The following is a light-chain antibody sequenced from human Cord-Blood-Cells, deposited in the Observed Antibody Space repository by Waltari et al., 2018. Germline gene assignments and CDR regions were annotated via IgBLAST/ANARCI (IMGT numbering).Light chain of an antibody. CDR2: WAS. J-gene: IGKJ1*01. CDR1: QSVLYSSNNKHY. V-gene: IGKV4-1*01. Sequence: DIVMTQSPDSLAVSLGERATINCHSSQSVLYSSNNKHYLAWYQQKPGQPPKLLIYWASTREAGVPDRFSGSGSGTDVTLTISSLQAEDVAVYYCQQYYSTPQTFGQGTKVGIK. CDR3: QQYYSTPQT.